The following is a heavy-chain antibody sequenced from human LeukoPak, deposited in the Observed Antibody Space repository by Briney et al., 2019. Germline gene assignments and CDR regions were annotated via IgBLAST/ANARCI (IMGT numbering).Heavy chain of an antibody. V-gene: IGHV3-7*05. Sequence: GGSLRLSCAASGFTFSSSWMSWVRQAPGKGLEWAANINEDGSAKYYVDSVKGRFTISRDNAKNSLYLQMNSLRAEDTAVYYCARVRRGYFDYWGQGTLVTVSS. D-gene: IGHD3-10*01. J-gene: IGHJ4*02. CDR1: GFTFSSSW. CDR2: INEDGSAK. CDR3: ARVRRGYFDY.